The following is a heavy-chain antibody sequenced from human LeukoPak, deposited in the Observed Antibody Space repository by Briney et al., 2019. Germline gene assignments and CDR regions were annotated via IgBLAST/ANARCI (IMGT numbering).Heavy chain of an antibody. CDR1: GFTFRTYW. Sequence: GGSLRLSCAASGFTFRTYWMSWVRQAPGKGLEWVANIHPDGIEKYHVDSVKGRFTIFRDNARNLLYLQMSSLRADDTAVYYCSRGDHFSGDSWGQGTLVTVSS. D-gene: IGHD2/OR15-2a*01. J-gene: IGHJ5*01. V-gene: IGHV3-7*04. CDR2: IHPDGIEK. CDR3: SRGDHFSGDS.